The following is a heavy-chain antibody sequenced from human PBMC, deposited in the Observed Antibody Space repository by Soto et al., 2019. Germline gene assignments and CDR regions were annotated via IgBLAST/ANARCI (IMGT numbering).Heavy chain of an antibody. Sequence: GGSLRLSCAASGFTFSDHYMDWVRQAPGKGLEWVGRTRNKANSYTTEYAASVNGRFTISRDDSKNSLYLQMNSLKTEDTAVYYCARGYCSNGVCYRYIDLWGRGTLVTVSS. V-gene: IGHV3-72*01. D-gene: IGHD2-8*01. J-gene: IGHJ2*01. CDR3: ARGYCSNGVCYRYIDL. CDR2: TRNKANSYTT. CDR1: GFTFSDHY.